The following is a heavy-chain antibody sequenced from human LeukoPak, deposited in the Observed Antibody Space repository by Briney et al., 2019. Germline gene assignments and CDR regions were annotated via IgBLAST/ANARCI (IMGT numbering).Heavy chain of an antibody. Sequence: PSETVSLTCTVSGGSISSSSYCWGWIRQPPGKGLEWIGSIYYTGSTCYNPSLKSRVTISVDTSKNQFSLKLSSVTAADTAVYYCARQISGWFMIDYWGQGTLVTVSS. D-gene: IGHD6-19*01. CDR2: IYYTGST. V-gene: IGHV4-39*01. CDR1: GGSISSSSYC. J-gene: IGHJ4*02. CDR3: ARQISGWFMIDY.